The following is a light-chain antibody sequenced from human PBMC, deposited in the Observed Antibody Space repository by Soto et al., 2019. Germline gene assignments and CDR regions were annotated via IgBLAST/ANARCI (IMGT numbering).Light chain of an antibody. J-gene: IGKJ3*01. CDR2: DAS. V-gene: IGKV1-33*01. CDR3: QQFDDVPLS. Sequence: IQMTQSPSSLSASVGDRVTITCQASQDINNYLNWYQQKPGKAPKLLIYDASNLETGVPSRFSGSGSGTEFTFTSSSLQPEDIATYFCQQFDDVPLSFGPRTTVEIK. CDR1: QDINNY.